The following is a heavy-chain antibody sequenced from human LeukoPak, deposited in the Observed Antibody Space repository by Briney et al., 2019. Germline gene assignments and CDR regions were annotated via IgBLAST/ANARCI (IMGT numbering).Heavy chain of an antibody. CDR1: GFTFGDYA. Sequence: GGSLRLSCTASGFTFGDYAMSWVRQAPGKGLEWVSFIRTKAYGGTTEYAAPVKGRFTISRDDSKSFAYLQMDSLKTEDTAVYFCTTYYYSSGSYFNPTYYFDYWAQGTLVTVSS. CDR3: TTYYYSSGSYFNPTYYFDY. V-gene: IGHV3-49*04. J-gene: IGHJ4*02. D-gene: IGHD3-10*01. CDR2: IRTKAYGGTT.